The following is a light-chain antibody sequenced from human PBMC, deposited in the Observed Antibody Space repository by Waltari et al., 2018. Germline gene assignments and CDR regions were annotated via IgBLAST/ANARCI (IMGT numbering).Light chain of an antibody. CDR1: QRVSSSY. CDR2: GAA. Sequence: EIVLTQSPGTLSLSTGERATLSCRASQRVSSSYLAWYQQKPGQPPRLLIYGAASRATGIPDRFSGSGSGTDFTLTISRREPEDYAVYYCQQYGSTPPRLTFGGGTKVEIK. CDR3: QQYGSTPPRLT. V-gene: IGKV3-20*01. J-gene: IGKJ4*01.